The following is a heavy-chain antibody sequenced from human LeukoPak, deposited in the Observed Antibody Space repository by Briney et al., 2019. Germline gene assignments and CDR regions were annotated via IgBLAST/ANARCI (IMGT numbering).Heavy chain of an antibody. CDR1: GGSIRSYY. CDR2: IYYSGST. D-gene: IGHD2-15*01. CDR3: ARVLCSGGSCSPDYAFDI. Sequence: SETLSLTCTVSGGSIRSYYWSWIRQPPGKGLEWIGYIYYSGSTNYNPSLKSRVTISVDTSKNQFSLKLSSVTAADTAVYYCARVLCSGGSCSPDYAFDIWGQGTMVTVSS. V-gene: IGHV4-59*12. J-gene: IGHJ3*02.